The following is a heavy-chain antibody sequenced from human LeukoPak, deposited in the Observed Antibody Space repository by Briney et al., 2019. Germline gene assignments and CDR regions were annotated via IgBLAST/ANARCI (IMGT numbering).Heavy chain of an antibody. D-gene: IGHD6-19*01. V-gene: IGHV4-39*01. CDR3: ARRKKYSSGWSLYQDWYFDL. Sequence: PSETLSLTCTVSGGSISSSSYYWGWIRQPPGKGLEWIGSIYYSGSTYYNPSLKSRVTISVDTSKNQFSLKLSSVTAADTAVYYCARRKKYSSGWSLYQDWYFDLWGRGTLVTVSS. J-gene: IGHJ2*01. CDR2: IYYSGST. CDR1: GGSISSSSYY.